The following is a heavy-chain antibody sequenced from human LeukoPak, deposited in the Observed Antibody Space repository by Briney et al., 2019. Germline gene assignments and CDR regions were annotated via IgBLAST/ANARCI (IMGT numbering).Heavy chain of an antibody. Sequence: GGPLRPSWAASGFTVSSNYMTWVRQAPGKGLEGASVIFSGGSTYYADSVKGRFTISRDNSKNTLYLQMDSLRAEDTAVYYCAGESDFWSGYSLRSYYYGMDVWGQGTTVTVSS. J-gene: IGHJ6*02. CDR3: AGESDFWSGYSLRSYYYGMDV. V-gene: IGHV3-66*01. CDR1: GFTVSSNY. D-gene: IGHD3-3*01. CDR2: IFSGGST.